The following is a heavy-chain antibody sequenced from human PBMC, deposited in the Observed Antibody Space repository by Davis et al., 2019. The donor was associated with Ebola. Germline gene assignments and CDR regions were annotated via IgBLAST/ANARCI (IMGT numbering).Heavy chain of an antibody. CDR2: IGTAGDT. D-gene: IGHD6-19*01. Sequence: GVSLRLSCAASGFTFSSYDMHWVRQATGKGLEWVSAIGTAGDTYYPGSVKGRFTISRENAKNSLYLQMNSLRAGDTAVYYCARGGPLAVAGTNYYYGMDVWGKWTTVTVSS. CDR1: GFTFSSYD. CDR3: ARGGPLAVAGTNYYYGMDV. J-gene: IGHJ6*04. V-gene: IGHV3-13*01.